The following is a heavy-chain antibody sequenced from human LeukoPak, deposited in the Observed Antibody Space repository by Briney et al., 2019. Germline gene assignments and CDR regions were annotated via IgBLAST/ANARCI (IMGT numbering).Heavy chain of an antibody. Sequence: ASXXVSCKASGYTFTSYDINWVRQATGQGLEWMGWMNPNSGNTGYEQKFQGRVTITRNTTISTDYMEMRSLRSEDTAVYYCARGWRYSSSTPWGQGTLVTVSS. V-gene: IGHV1-8*01. CDR3: ARGWRYSSSTP. D-gene: IGHD6-6*01. CDR2: MNPNSGNT. CDR1: GYTFTSYD. J-gene: IGHJ5*02.